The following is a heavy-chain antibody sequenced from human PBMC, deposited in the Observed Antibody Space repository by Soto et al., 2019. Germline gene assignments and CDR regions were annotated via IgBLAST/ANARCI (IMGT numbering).Heavy chain of an antibody. J-gene: IGHJ4*02. Sequence: EVQLLESGGGLVQPGGSLRLSCAASGFTFHTNSMAWVPQAPGKGLEGVSAISDRSERIFYDDSVRGRFTISRDASEEKLFLRMNWIWVEDTAVYYCVLLARGKFDYWGQGALVTVSS. D-gene: IGHD1-26*01. CDR2: ISDRSERI. V-gene: IGHV3-23*01. CDR3: VLLARGKFDY. CDR1: GFTFHTNS.